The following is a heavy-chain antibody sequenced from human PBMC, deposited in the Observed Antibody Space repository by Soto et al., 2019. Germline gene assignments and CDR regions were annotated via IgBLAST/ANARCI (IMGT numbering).Heavy chain of an antibody. CDR2: IYYSGST. V-gene: IGHV4-39*01. J-gene: IGHJ6*02. D-gene: IGHD3-3*01. Sequence: SETLSLTCTVSGGSISSSSYYCGWIRQPPGKGLEWIGSIYYSGSTYYNPSLKSRVTISVDTSKNQFSLKLSSVTAADTAVYYCARSLRARDFWSGLHGMDVWGQGTTVTVSS. CDR3: ARSLRARDFWSGLHGMDV. CDR1: GGSISSSSYY.